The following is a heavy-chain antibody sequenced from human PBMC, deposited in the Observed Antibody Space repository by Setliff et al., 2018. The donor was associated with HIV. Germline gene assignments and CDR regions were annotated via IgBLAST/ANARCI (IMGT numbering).Heavy chain of an antibody. V-gene: IGHV4-39*01. D-gene: IGHD3-3*01. J-gene: IGHJ4*02. Sequence: PSETLSLTCTVSGDSVSRSNYYWAWIRQPPGKGPEWIGSIDYNEITYYNPSLKSRVTLSVDTPKNQFSLYLSSVTASDTAVYYCASLFRLSGFWISFLPDYWGQGIPVTVSS. CDR1: GDSVSRSNYY. CDR2: IDYNEIT. CDR3: ASLFRLSGFWISFLPDY.